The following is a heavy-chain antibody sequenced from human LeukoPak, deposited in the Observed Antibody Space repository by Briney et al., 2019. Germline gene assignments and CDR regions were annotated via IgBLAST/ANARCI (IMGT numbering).Heavy chain of an antibody. CDR3: ARGWVVVPAAIDFWFDP. D-gene: IGHD2-2*01. V-gene: IGHV4-34*01. CDR2: INHSGST. Sequence: SETLSLTCAVYGGSFSGYYWSWIRQPPGKGLEWIGEINHSGSTNYNPSLKSRVTISVDTSKNQFSLKLSSVTAADTAVYYCARGWVVVPAAIDFWFDPWGQGTLVIVSS. CDR1: GGSFSGYY. J-gene: IGHJ5*02.